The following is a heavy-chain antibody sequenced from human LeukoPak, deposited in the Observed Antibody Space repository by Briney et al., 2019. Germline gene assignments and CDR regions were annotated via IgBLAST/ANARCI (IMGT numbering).Heavy chain of an antibody. V-gene: IGHV3-11*04. Sequence: GGSLRLSCAASGFIFSDYYMSWIRQTPGKGLEWVSYISVSGSTIYYADSVKGRFTFSRDNAKNSLYLQMNSLRAEDTAVYYCARDILTGYYRRGNWFDPWGQGTLVTVSS. CDR3: ARDILTGYYRRGNWFDP. J-gene: IGHJ5*02. D-gene: IGHD3-9*01. CDR1: GFIFSDYY. CDR2: ISVSGSTI.